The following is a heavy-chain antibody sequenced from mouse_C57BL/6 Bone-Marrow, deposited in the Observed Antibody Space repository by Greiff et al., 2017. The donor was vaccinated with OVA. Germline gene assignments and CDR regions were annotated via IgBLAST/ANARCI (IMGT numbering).Heavy chain of an antibody. D-gene: IGHD1-1*01. V-gene: IGHV2-2*01. CDR3: ARDYYGSSYRFAY. CDR2: IWSGGST. Sequence: VKLQQSGPGLVQPSQSLSITCTVSGFSLTSYGVHWVRQSPGKGLEWLGVIWSGGSTDYNAAFISRLSISKDNSKSQVFFKMNSLQADDTAIYSCARDYYGSSYRFAYWGQGTLVTVSA. CDR1: GFSLTSYG. J-gene: IGHJ3*01.